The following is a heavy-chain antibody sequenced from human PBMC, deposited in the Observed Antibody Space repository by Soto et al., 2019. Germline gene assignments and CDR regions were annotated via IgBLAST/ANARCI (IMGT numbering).Heavy chain of an antibody. J-gene: IGHJ6*02. V-gene: IGHV3-33*08. CDR3: ARADCTGAYCYSWPFNYGVDV. D-gene: IGHD2-15*01. Sequence: ESGGGVVQPGGSLRLSCTTSGFTFNTYGMHWVRQAPGKGLEWVAIIWYDGSNKYYADSVKGRFTISRDNSRNTLYLQMNSRRAEDTALYYCARADCTGAYCYSWPFNYGVDVWGQGTTVTVSS. CDR1: GFTFNTYG. CDR2: IWYDGSNK.